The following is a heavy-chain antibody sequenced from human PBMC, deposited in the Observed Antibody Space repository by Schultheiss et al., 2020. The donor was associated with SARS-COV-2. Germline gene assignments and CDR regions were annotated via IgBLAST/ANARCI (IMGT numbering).Heavy chain of an antibody. CDR3: AVRRWEVAARSYYYYYGMDV. Sequence: GGSLRLSCAASGFTVSSNYMSWVRQAPGKGLEWVSVIYSGGSTYYADSVKGRFTISRDNSKNTLYLQMNSLRAEDTAVYYCAVRRWEVAARSYYYYYGMDVWGQGTTVTVSS. CDR2: IYSGGST. J-gene: IGHJ6*02. D-gene: IGHD2-15*01. V-gene: IGHV3-53*01. CDR1: GFTVSSNY.